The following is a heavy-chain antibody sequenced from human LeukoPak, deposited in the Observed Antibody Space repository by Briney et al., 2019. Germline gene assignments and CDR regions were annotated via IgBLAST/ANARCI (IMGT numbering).Heavy chain of an antibody. V-gene: IGHV1-2*02. J-gene: IGHJ4*02. CDR1: GYTFTGYY. CDR3: ARVVPAAIHRYYFDY. Sequence: ASVKVSCKASGYTFTGYYMHWVRQAPGQGLEWMGWINPNSGGTNYAQKFQGRVTMTRDTSISTAYMKLSRLRSDDTAVYYCARVVPAAIHRYYFDYWGQGTLVTVSS. CDR2: INPNSGGT. D-gene: IGHD2-2*02.